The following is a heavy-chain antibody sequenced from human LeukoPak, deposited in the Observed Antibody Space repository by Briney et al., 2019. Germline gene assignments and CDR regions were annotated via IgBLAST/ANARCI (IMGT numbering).Heavy chain of an antibody. CDR1: GFTFSSYA. Sequence: PGGSLGLSCAASGFTFSSYAMSWVRQAPGKGLEWVSAISGSGGSTYYADSVKGRFTISRDNSKNTLYLQMNSLRAEDTAVYYCAKCLGDGGNYFDYWGQGTLVTVSS. J-gene: IGHJ4*02. V-gene: IGHV3-23*01. D-gene: IGHD7-27*01. CDR2: ISGSGGST. CDR3: AKCLGDGGNYFDY.